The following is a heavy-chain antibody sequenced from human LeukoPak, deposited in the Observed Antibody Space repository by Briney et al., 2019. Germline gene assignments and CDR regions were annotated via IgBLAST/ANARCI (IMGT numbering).Heavy chain of an antibody. CDR3: ARGDGYNRY. J-gene: IGHJ4*02. D-gene: IGHD5-24*01. V-gene: IGHV4-59*01. Sequence: SETLSLTCTVSDASISGYYWSWIGQPPGKGLEWIGYIYYSGSTNYNPSLKSRVTISVDTSKNQFSLKLSSVTAADTAVYYCARGDGYNRYWGQGTLVTVSS. CDR2: IYYSGST. CDR1: DASISGYY.